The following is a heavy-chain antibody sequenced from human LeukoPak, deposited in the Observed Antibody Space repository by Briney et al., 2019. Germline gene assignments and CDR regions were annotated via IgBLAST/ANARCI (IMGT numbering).Heavy chain of an antibody. CDR1: GFTFSSNY. CDR3: ARGGPAYYYDSSGYVLDY. J-gene: IGHJ4*02. CDR2: IYSGGST. Sequence: GGSLRLSCAASGFTFSSNYMSWVRQAPGKGLEWVSVIYSGGSTYYADSVKGRFTISRDNSKNTLYLQMNSLRAEDTAVYYCARGGPAYYYDSSGYVLDYWGQGTLVTVSS. D-gene: IGHD3-22*01. V-gene: IGHV3-53*01.